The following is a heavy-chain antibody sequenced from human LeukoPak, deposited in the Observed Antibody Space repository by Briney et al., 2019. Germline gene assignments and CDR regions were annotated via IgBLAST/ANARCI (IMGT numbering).Heavy chain of an antibody. CDR3: AKDLYSGSSQSFDY. J-gene: IGHJ4*02. CDR1: GFTFSSYG. D-gene: IGHD1-26*01. Sequence: PGRSLRLSCAASGFTFSSYGMHWVRQAPGKGLEWVAVISYDGSNKYYADSVKGRFTISRDNSKNTLYLQMNSLRAEDTAVYYCAKDLYSGSSQSFDYWGQGTLVTVSS. V-gene: IGHV3-30*18. CDR2: ISYDGSNK.